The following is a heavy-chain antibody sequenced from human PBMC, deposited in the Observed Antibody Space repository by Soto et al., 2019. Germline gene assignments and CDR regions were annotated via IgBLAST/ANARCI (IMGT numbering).Heavy chain of an antibody. V-gene: IGHV1-58*01. D-gene: IGHD2-2*01. CDR3: AAAILTSESTFSCDY. Sequence: QMQLVQSGPEVKKPGTSVKVSCKASGFTFTSSAVQWVRQARGQRLEWIGWIVVGSGNTNYAQKFQERVTITRDMSTSTAYMELSSLRSEDTAVYYCAAAILTSESTFSCDYWGQGTLVTVSS. J-gene: IGHJ4*02. CDR1: GFTFTSSA. CDR2: IVVGSGNT.